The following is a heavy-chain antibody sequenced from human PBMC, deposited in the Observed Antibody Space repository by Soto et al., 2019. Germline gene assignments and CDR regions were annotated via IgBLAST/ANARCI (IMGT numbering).Heavy chain of an antibody. Sequence: GGSLRLSCAASGFTFSSYWMHLVRQAPGKGLVWVSRINRDGSSTSYADSVKGRFTISRDNAKNTLYLQMNSLRAEDTAVYYCARDRGSSSPKDAFDIWSQGTMVTVSS. CDR2: INRDGSST. D-gene: IGHD6-6*01. CDR1: GFTFSSYW. V-gene: IGHV3-74*01. J-gene: IGHJ3*02. CDR3: ARDRGSSSPKDAFDI.